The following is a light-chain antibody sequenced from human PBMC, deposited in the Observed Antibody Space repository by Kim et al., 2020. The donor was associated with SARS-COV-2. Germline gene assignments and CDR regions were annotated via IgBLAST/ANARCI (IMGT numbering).Light chain of an antibody. J-gene: IGLJ1*01. CDR3: QSYDSSLCGLYV. CDR1: SIDIGEEYD. CDR2: GNS. V-gene: IGLV1-40*03. Sequence: VPTTCTSKSIDIGEEYDKQWNQQLPRKAPKLLNYGNSYRTSGVPGRFSGSKSDAAASLAITGLQAEDEADYYCQSYDSSLCGLYVFGTGNKVTVL.